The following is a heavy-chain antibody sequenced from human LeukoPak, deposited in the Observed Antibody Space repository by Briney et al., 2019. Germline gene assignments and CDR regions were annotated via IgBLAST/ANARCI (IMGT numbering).Heavy chain of an antibody. CDR3: ARALYSGRWYGMDV. J-gene: IGHJ6*02. V-gene: IGHV3-21*01. Sequence: KPGGSLRLSCAASGFTFSSYSMNWVRQAPGKGLEWVSSISSSSSYIYYADSVKGRFTISRDNAKNSLYLEMNTLRAEDTAVYYCARALYSGRWYGMDVWGQGTTVTVSS. CDR2: ISSSSSYI. CDR1: GFTFSSYS. D-gene: IGHD6-13*01.